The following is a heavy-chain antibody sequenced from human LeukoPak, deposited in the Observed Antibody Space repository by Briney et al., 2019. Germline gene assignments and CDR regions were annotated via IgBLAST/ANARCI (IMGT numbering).Heavy chain of an antibody. Sequence: ASVKVSCKASGYTFTGYYMHWVRQAPGQGLEWMGWINPNSGGTNYAQKFQGRVTMTRDTSISTVYMELSRLRSDDTAVYYRAREVKYQLLSSNWFDPWGQGTLVTVSS. CDR3: AREVKYQLLSSNWFDP. J-gene: IGHJ5*02. CDR2: INPNSGGT. CDR1: GYTFTGYY. D-gene: IGHD2-2*01. V-gene: IGHV1-2*02.